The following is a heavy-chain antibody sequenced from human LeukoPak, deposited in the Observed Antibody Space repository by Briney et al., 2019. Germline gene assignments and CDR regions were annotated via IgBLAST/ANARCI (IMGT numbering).Heavy chain of an antibody. Sequence: GGSLRLSCAASGFTVSSNYMSWVRQAPGKGLEWVSVIYSGGSTHYADSVKGRFTISRDNSKNTLYLQMNSLRAEDTAVYYCARAPRWFGELLSAFDIWGQGTMVTVSS. V-gene: IGHV3-66*01. CDR1: GFTVSSNY. J-gene: IGHJ3*02. D-gene: IGHD3-10*01. CDR2: IYSGGST. CDR3: ARAPRWFGELLSAFDI.